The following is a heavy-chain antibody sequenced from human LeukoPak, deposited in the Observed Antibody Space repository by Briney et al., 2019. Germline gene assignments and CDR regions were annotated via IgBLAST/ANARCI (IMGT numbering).Heavy chain of an antibody. D-gene: IGHD2-2*01. CDR3: ARDLGGSASWIDY. CDR2: IWYDGSNK. Sequence: GRSLRLSCAASGFTFSNYGMRWVRQAPGKGLEWVAIIWYDGSNKYYADSVKGRFTISRDNSKNTLYVQMNSLRVEDTAVYYCARDLGGSASWIDYWGQGTLVTVSS. J-gene: IGHJ4*02. V-gene: IGHV3-33*01. CDR1: GFTFSNYG.